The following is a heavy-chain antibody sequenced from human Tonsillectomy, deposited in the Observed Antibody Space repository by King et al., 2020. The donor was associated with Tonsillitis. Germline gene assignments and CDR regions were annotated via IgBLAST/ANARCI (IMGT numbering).Heavy chain of an antibody. J-gene: IGHJ4*02. CDR2: XXXGXXXX. D-gene: IGHD3-10*01. Sequence: HVQLVESGGGVVQXGGSLRLSXAXSGFNXXSSXFHXVRXAXGKXXXWXXXXXXGXXXXFXXXXXXXRXTVXXXXXKXTVXLXMXXXRPEETAVYHCARDMGESGSYYTFDVWGQGTLVTVSS. V-gene: IGHV3-NL1*01. CDR3: ARDMGESGSYYTFDV. CDR1: GFNXXSSX.